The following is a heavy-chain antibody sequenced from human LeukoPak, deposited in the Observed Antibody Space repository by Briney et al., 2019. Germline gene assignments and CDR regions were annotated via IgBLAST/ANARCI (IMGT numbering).Heavy chain of an antibody. CDR3: ARDASNYYDSSGYDHPYFDY. Sequence: SETLSLTCAVYGGSFSSYYWSWIRQPPGKGLEWIGYISYSGSTTYNPSLKSRVTISVDTSKNQFSLKLTSVTAADTAVYYCARDASNYYDSSGYDHPYFDYWGQGTLVTVSS. V-gene: IGHV4-59*01. J-gene: IGHJ4*02. D-gene: IGHD3-22*01. CDR1: GGSFSSYY. CDR2: ISYSGST.